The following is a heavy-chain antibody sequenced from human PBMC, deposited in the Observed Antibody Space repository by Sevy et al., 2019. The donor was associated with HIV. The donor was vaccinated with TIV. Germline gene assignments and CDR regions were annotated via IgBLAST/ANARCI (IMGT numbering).Heavy chain of an antibody. J-gene: IGHJ1*01. CDR3: ARASTVTLAEYFQH. Sequence: GGSLRLSCAASGFTFSDYYMSWIRQAPGKGLEWVSYISSSGSTIYYADSVKGRFTISRDNAKNSLYLQMNSLRAEDTVVYYCARASTVTLAEYFQHWGQGTLVTVSS. V-gene: IGHV3-11*01. CDR1: GFTFSDYY. D-gene: IGHD4-17*01. CDR2: ISSSGSTI.